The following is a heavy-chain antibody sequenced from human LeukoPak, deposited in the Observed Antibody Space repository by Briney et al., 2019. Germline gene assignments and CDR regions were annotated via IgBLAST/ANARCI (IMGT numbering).Heavy chain of an antibody. Sequence: SETLSLTCTVSGGSISSGDYYWSWIRQPPGKGLEWIGYIYYSGSTYYNPSLKSRVTISVDTSKNQFSLKLSSVTAADTAVYYCARGLLRGIYPEYYYYGMDVWGQGTTVTVSS. CDR3: ARGLLRGIYPEYYYYGMDV. CDR1: GGSISSGDYY. V-gene: IGHV4-30-4*01. CDR2: IYYSGST. J-gene: IGHJ6*02. D-gene: IGHD2-15*01.